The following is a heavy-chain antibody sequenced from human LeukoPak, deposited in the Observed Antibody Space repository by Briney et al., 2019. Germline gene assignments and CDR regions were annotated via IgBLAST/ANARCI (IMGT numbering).Heavy chain of an antibody. V-gene: IGHV3-30*07. CDR2: ISYDGTNK. CDR3: ARAIQFGLGYYFDY. J-gene: IGHJ4*02. CDR1: GFTFSSFA. Sequence: GGSLRLSCAASGFTFSSFAMHWVRQAPGKGPEWVAVISYDGTNKYYADSVKGRFTISRDNSKNTLYLQMNSLRAEDTAVYYCARAIQFGLGYYFDYWGQGTLVTVSS. D-gene: IGHD3-10*01.